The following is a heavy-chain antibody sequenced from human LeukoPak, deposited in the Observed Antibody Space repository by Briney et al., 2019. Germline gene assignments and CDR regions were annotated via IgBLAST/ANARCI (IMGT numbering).Heavy chain of an antibody. CDR2: IYYSGST. Sequence: PSETLSLTCTVSGGSISSYYWSWIRQPPGKGLEWIGYIYYSGSTNYNPSLKSRVTISVDTSKNQFSLKLSSVTAADTAVYYCAGGWELLAYWGQGTLVTVSS. CDR1: GGSISSYY. J-gene: IGHJ4*02. CDR3: AGGWELLAY. V-gene: IGHV4-59*01. D-gene: IGHD1-26*01.